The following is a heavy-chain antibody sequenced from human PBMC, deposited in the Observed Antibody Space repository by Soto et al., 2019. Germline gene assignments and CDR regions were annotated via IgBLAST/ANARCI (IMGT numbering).Heavy chain of an antibody. Sequence: SETLSLTCTVSGGSISSSSYYWGWIRQPPGKGLEWIGSIYYSGSTYYNPSLKSRVIISVDTSKNQFSLKLSSVTAADTAVYYCARVFRGYSYGTFDPWGQGTLVTVSS. J-gene: IGHJ5*02. CDR3: ARVFRGYSYGTFDP. D-gene: IGHD5-18*01. V-gene: IGHV4-39*01. CDR2: IYYSGST. CDR1: GGSISSSSYY.